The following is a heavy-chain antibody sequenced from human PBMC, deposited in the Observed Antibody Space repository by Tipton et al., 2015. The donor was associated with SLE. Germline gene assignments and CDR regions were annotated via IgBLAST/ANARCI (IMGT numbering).Heavy chain of an antibody. CDR2: IYYSGYT. J-gene: IGHJ4*02. V-gene: IGHV4-59*12. Sequence: LRLSCTVSGGSIRSYYWSWIRQPPGKGLEWIGYIYYSGYTNYNPSLKSRVAISVDTSKNQFSLKLSSVTAADTAVYYCARGIAAAVTYYWGQGTLVTVSS. D-gene: IGHD6-13*01. CDR1: GGSIRSYY. CDR3: ARGIAAAVTYY.